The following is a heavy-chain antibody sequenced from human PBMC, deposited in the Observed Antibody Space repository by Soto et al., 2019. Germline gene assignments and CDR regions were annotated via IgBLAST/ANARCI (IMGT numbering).Heavy chain of an antibody. CDR1: GYTFTSSG. J-gene: IGHJ4*02. Sequence: QDQLEQSGAEVKKPGASVKVSCKASGYTFTSSGISWVRQAPGQGLEWMGWISAYDGNTNYAQKLQGRVTMTTDTSTITAYMSLRSLISDDTAVYYCARLGLNGYYFDSWGQGSLVAVAS. CDR3: ARLGLNGYYFDS. CDR2: ISAYDGNT. V-gene: IGHV1-18*01. D-gene: IGHD3-16*01.